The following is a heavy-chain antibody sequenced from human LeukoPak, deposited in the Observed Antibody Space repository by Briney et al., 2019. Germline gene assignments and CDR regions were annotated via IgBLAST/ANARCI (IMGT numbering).Heavy chain of an antibody. J-gene: IGHJ4*02. CDR3: ATTLKYDFWSGYSAPGGY. CDR1: GGSISSSSYY. Sequence: SETLSLTCTVSGGSISSSSYYWGWIRQPPGKGLEWIGSIYYSGSTYYNPSLKSRVTISVDTSENQFSLKLSSVTAADTAVYYCATTLKYDFWSGYSAPGGYWGQGTLVTVSS. V-gene: IGHV4-39*01. CDR2: IYYSGST. D-gene: IGHD3-3*01.